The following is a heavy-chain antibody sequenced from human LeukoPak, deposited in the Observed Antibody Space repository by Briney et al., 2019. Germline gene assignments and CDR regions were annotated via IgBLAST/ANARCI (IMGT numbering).Heavy chain of an antibody. J-gene: IGHJ5*02. V-gene: IGHV3-7*01. D-gene: IGHD3-22*01. CDR3: ARDLGQYYDTSDNWFDP. CDR2: IKEAGSEK. Sequence: GGSLRLSCVASGFTFSNYWMSWVRQAPRKGLECVANIKEAGSEKYYVDSVKGRFTISRDNAKNSLYLQMNSLRAEDTAVYYCARDLGQYYDTSDNWFDPWGQGTLVTVSS. CDR1: GFTFSNYW.